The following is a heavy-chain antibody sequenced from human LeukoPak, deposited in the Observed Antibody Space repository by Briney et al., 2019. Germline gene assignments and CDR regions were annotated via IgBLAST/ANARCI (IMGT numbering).Heavy chain of an antibody. D-gene: IGHD3-3*01. Sequence: GASVKVSCKASGYTFTSYAMHWVRQAPGQRLEWMGWINAGNGNTKYSQKFQGRVTITRDTSASTAYMELSSLRSEGTAVYYCARDRRYYDFWSGYSVELPDYWGQGTLVTVSS. CDR3: ARDRRYYDFWSGYSVELPDY. V-gene: IGHV1-3*01. CDR2: INAGNGNT. CDR1: GYTFTSYA. J-gene: IGHJ4*02.